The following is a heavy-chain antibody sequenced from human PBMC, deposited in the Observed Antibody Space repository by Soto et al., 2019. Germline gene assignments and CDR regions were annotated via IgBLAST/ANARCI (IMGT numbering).Heavy chain of an antibody. D-gene: IGHD3-22*01. CDR2: FDPEDGET. CDR3: ATVSPRPPYYYDSSGYPYYFDY. Sequence: ASVKVSCKASGGTFSSYAISWVRQAPGKGLEWMGGFDPEDGETIYAQKFQGRVTMTEDTSTDTAYMELSSLRSEDTAVYYCATVSPRPPYYYDSSGYPYYFDYWGQGTLVTVSS. CDR1: GGTFSSYA. J-gene: IGHJ4*02. V-gene: IGHV1-24*01.